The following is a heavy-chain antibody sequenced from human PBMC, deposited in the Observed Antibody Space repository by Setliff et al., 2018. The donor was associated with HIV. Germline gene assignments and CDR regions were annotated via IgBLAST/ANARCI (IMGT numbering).Heavy chain of an antibody. D-gene: IGHD2-2*01. J-gene: IGHJ6*03. CDR3: ARGRRSTSSHYYYYMDV. V-gene: IGHV4-59*01. Sequence: PSETLSLTCTVSGGSISSYYWSWIRQPPGKGLEWIGYIYYSGSTNYNPSLKSRVTISVDTSKNQFSLKLSSVTAADTAVYYCARGRRSTSSHYYYYMDVWGKGTTVTVSS. CDR2: IYYSGST. CDR1: GGSISSYY.